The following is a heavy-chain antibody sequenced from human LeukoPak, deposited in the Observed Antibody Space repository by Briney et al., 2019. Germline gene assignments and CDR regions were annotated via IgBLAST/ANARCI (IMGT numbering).Heavy chain of an antibody. CDR3: ARRGDGGRSFDY. CDR2: IYVEGRT. V-gene: IGHV3-53*01. D-gene: IGHD4-23*01. Sequence: GSLLLSGAASGFTVSTTYMSGVRQAPGKGLEWVSLIYVEGRTYYADSVKGRFTISRDNSKNTLYLQVNSLRAEDTAVYYCARRGDGGRSFDYWGQGTLVTVSS. J-gene: IGHJ4*02. CDR1: GFTVSTTY.